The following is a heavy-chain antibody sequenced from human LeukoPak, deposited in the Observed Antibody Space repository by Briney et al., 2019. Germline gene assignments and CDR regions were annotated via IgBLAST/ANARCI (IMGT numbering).Heavy chain of an antibody. CDR2: IYYSGST. CDR1: GGSISSYY. V-gene: IGHV4-59*01. CDR3: AREEGPPGWYDP. J-gene: IGHJ5*02. Sequence: SETLSLTCTVSGGSISSYYWSWIRQHPGKGLEWIGYIYYSGSTNYNPSLKSRVTISVDTSKNQFSLKLSSVTAADTAVYYCAREEGPPGWYDPWGQATLVTVSS.